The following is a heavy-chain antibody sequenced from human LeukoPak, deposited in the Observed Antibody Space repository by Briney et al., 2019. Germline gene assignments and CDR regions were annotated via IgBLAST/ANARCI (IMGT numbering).Heavy chain of an antibody. J-gene: IGHJ5*02. CDR2: IIPIFGTA. CDR3: ASITGTTRLNWFDP. V-gene: IGHV1-69*05. CDR1: GGTFSSYA. D-gene: IGHD1-7*01. Sequence: SVKVSCKASGGTFSSYAISWVRQAPGQGLEWMGGIIPIFGTANYAQKFQGRVTITTDESTSTAYMELSSLRSEDAAVYYCASITGTTRLNWFDPWGQGTLVTVSS.